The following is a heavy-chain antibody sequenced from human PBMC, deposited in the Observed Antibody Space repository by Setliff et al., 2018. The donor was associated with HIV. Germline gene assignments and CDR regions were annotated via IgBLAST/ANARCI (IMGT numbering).Heavy chain of an antibody. CDR2: IYYSGST. CDR3: ARQITMVRGVYQPYYYYYMDV. CDR1: GGSISSSVYY. V-gene: IGHV4-61*05. Sequence: SETLSLTCAVSGGSISSSVYYWGWIRQPPGKGLEWIGYIYYSGSTNYNPSLKSRVTISVDTSKNQFSLKLSSVTAADTAVYYCARQITMVRGVYQPYYYYYMDVWGKGTTVTVSS. D-gene: IGHD3-10*01. J-gene: IGHJ6*03.